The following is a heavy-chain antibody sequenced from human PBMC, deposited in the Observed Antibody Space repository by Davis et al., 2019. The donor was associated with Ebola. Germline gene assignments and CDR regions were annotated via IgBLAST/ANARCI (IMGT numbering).Heavy chain of an antibody. D-gene: IGHD7-27*01. CDR1: GYTFTSYD. CDR2: MNPNSGNT. V-gene: IGHV1-8*03. CDR3: ARSCGHLTGAVNYFDY. Sequence: ASVKVSCKASGYTFTSYDINWVRQATGQGLEWMGWMNPNSGNTGYAQKFQGRVTITRNTSISTAYMELSSLRSEDTAVYYCARSCGHLTGAVNYFDYWGQGTLVTVSS. J-gene: IGHJ4*02.